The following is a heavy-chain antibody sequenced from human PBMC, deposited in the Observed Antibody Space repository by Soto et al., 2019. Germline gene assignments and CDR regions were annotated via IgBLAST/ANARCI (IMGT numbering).Heavy chain of an antibody. D-gene: IGHD1-26*01. V-gene: IGHV1-69*13. CDR2: IVPLFGTT. J-gene: IGHJ5*02. Sequence: SVKVSCKASGGNFSSYAISWLRQAPGQGLEWMGGIVPLFGTTNYAQKFKGRLMITADESTTTAYMELSSLRFEDTAVYYCARDSGLSWYNWFDTWGQGSPVTVSS. CDR3: ARDSGLSWYNWFDT. CDR1: GGNFSSYA.